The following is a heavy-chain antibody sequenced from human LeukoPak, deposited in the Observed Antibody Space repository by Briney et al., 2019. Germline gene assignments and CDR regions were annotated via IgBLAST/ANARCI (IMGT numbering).Heavy chain of an antibody. J-gene: IGHJ5*02. V-gene: IGHV4-59*01. CDR2: IYYSGST. CDR3: ATATITIFGVLDWFDP. Sequence: PSETLSLTCTVSGESISGFYWNWIRQPPGKGLEWIGYIYYSGSTNYNPSLKSRVTISIDTSKNQFSLKLSSVTAADTAVYYCATATITIFGVLDWFDPWGQGTLVTVSS. D-gene: IGHD3-3*01. CDR1: GESISGFY.